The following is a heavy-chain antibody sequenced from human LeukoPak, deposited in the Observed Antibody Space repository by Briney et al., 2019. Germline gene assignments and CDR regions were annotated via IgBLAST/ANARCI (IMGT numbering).Heavy chain of an antibody. CDR3: ARAQDRSGYRSPAFDS. V-gene: IGHV4-61*01. J-gene: IGHJ4*02. CDR2: IYYTGST. Sequence: SETLSLTCTVSGGSISSSSYYWSWIRQPPGKELEWIGYIYYTGSTNYNPSLKSRVTISADTSKNQFSLKLTSVITADTAVYYCARAQDRSGYRSPAFDSWGQGTLVTVSS. CDR1: GGSISSSSYY. D-gene: IGHD3-22*01.